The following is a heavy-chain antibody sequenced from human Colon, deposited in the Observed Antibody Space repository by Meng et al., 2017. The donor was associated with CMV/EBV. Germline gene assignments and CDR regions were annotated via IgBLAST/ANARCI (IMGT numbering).Heavy chain of an antibody. CDR3: AKDGNAGDFWSGYHYYGMDV. V-gene: IGHV3-43D*03. D-gene: IGHD3-3*01. J-gene: IGHJ6*02. CDR1: GFTFDDYA. Sequence: GESLKISCAASGFTFDDYAMHWVCQAPGKGLEWVSLISWDGGSTYYADSVKGRFTISRDNSKNSLYLQMNSLRAEDTALYYCAKDGNAGDFWSGYHYYGMDVWGQGTTVTVSS. CDR2: ISWDGGST.